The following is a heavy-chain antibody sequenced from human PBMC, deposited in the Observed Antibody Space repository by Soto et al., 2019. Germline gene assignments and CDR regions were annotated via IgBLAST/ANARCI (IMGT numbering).Heavy chain of an antibody. CDR3: ARDWGYCSGGSCYSPWFDP. J-gene: IGHJ5*02. V-gene: IGHV1-46*01. D-gene: IGHD2-15*01. CDR1: GYTFTSYY. CDR2: INPSGGST. Sequence: GASVKVSCKASGYTFTSYYMHWVRQAPGQGLEWMGIINPSGGSTSYAQKFQGRVTMTRDTSTSTVYMELSRLRSGDTAVYYCARDWGYCSGGSCYSPWFDPWGQGTLVTVSS.